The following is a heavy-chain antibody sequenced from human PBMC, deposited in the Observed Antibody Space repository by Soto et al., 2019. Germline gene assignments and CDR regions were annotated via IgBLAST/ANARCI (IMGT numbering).Heavy chain of an antibody. Sequence: QVQLVQSGAEVKNPGASVTVSCKASGYTFTRYGIGWARQAPGQGLEWRGWINTYNGNTNYSQNVQGRVTLTTDTSTSTAYMVLRSLRSNDTAIYYCAMVDVYVTPSPQDVWGQGTTVIVSS. CDR2: INTYNGNT. D-gene: IGHD3-16*01. CDR3: AMVDVYVTPSPQDV. V-gene: IGHV1-18*01. CDR1: GYTFTRYG. J-gene: IGHJ6*02.